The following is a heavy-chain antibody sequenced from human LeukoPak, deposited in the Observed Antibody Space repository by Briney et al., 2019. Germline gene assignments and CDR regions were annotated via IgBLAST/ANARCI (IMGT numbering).Heavy chain of an antibody. CDR2: IYHSGRT. V-gene: IGHV4-38-2*01. CDR3: ARGLTYYDFWSGHHPGSYYMDV. J-gene: IGHJ6*03. CDR1: GYSISSGYY. Sequence: PSETLSLTCAVSGYSISSGYYWGWIRQPPGKGLEWIGSIYHSGRTYYKLCLKSRDTISVDTSENQFSLKVRSVTAAHTDVYYCARGLTYYDFWSGHHPGSYYMDVWGKGTTVTVSS. D-gene: IGHD3-3*01.